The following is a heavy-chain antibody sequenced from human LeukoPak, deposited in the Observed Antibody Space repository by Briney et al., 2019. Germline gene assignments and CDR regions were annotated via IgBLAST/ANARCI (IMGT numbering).Heavy chain of an antibody. V-gene: IGHV3-23*01. Sequence: PGGSLRLSCAVSGFTFSTYTMNWVRQAPGRGLEWVSAISGSGGSTYYADSVKGRFTISRDNSKNTLYLQMNSLRAEDTAVYYCTTVSSLDYWGQGTLVTVSS. CDR3: TTVSSLDY. J-gene: IGHJ4*02. D-gene: IGHD2-2*01. CDR2: ISGSGGST. CDR1: GFTFSTYT.